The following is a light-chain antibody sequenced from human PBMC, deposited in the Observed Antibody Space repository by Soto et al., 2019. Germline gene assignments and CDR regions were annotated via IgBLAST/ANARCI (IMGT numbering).Light chain of an antibody. CDR3: QQANSFPLT. Sequence: DIPMTQSPSSLAAPVGGRVHLTCQASQDITKNLIWYQQKPGKAPKLLIYAASSLQSGVPSRFSGSGSGTDFTLTISSLQPEDFATYYCQQANSFPLTFGGGTKVDIK. CDR2: AAS. CDR1: QDITKN. J-gene: IGKJ4*01. V-gene: IGKV1-12*01.